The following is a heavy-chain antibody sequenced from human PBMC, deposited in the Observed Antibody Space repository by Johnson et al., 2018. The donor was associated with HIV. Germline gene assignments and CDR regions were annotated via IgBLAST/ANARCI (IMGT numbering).Heavy chain of an antibody. CDR3: ARDRYYCSGRSVAFDI. CDR1: GFTFSDAW. CDR2: INWNGGRT. J-gene: IGHJ3*02. V-gene: IGHV3-20*04. D-gene: IGHD3-10*01. Sequence: EQLVESGGDLVNPGGSLRLSCAASGFTFSDAWMNWVRQAPGKGLEWVSGINWNGGRTGYADSVKGRFTISRDNAKNSLYLQMNSLRAEDTALYYCARDRYYCSGRSVAFDIWGQGTMVTVAS.